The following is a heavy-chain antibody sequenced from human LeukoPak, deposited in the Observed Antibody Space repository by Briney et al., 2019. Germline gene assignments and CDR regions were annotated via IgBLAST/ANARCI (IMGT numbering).Heavy chain of an antibody. CDR3: ARVSSITIFGVVPYYFDY. CDR1: GGSTSSYY. D-gene: IGHD3-3*01. J-gene: IGHJ4*02. V-gene: IGHV4-4*07. Sequence: SETLSLTCTVSGGSTSSYYWSWIRQPAGKGLEWIGRIYTSGSTNYNPSLKSRVTMSVDTSKNQFSLKLSSVTAADTAVYYCARVSSITIFGVVPYYFDYWGQGTLVTVFS. CDR2: IYTSGST.